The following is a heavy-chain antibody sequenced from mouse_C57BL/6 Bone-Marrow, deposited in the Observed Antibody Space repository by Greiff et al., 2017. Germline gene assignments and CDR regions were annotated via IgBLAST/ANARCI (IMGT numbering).Heavy chain of an antibody. CDR1: GYTFTSYW. CDR2: IYPGSGST. V-gene: IGHV1-55*01. CDR3: AQRGCITTVVATPYWYFDV. D-gene: IGHD1-1*01. J-gene: IGHJ1*03. Sequence: QVQLQQPGAELVKPGASVKMSCKASGYTFTSYWITWVKQRPGQGLEWIGDIYPGSGSTNYNEKFKSKATLTVDTSSSTAYMQLSSLTSEDSAVYYCAQRGCITTVVATPYWYFDVWGTGTTVTVSS.